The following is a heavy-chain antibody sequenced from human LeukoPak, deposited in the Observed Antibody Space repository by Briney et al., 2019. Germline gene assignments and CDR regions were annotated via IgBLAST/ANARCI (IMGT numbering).Heavy chain of an antibody. CDR1: GGTFSSYA. V-gene: IGHV1-69*06. D-gene: IGHD5-18*01. Sequence: ASVKVSCKASGGTFSSYAISWVRQAPGQGLEWTGGIIPIFGTANNAQKFQGRVTITADKSTSTAYMELSSLRSEDTAVYYCARESRYSYGESFFDYWGQGTLVTVSS. J-gene: IGHJ4*02. CDR3: ARESRYSYGESFFDY. CDR2: IIPIFGTA.